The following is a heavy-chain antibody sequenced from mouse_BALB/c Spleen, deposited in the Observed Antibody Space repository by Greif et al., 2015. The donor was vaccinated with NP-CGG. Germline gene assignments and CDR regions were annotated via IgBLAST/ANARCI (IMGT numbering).Heavy chain of an antibody. CDR3: ARWDWYFDV. V-gene: IGHV14-3*02. Sequence: VQLQQFGAELVKPGASVKLSCTASGFNIKDTYMHWVTQRPEQGLEWIGRIDPANGNTKYDPKFQGKATITADTSSNTAYLQLSSLTSEDTAVYYRARWDWYFDVWGAGTTVTVSS. CDR2: IDPANGNT. CDR1: GFNIKDTY. J-gene: IGHJ1*01.